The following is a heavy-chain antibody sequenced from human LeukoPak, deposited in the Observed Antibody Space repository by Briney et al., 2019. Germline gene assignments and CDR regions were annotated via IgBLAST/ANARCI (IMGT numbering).Heavy chain of an antibody. CDR3: ANRRGDWYFDL. V-gene: IGHV4-59*01. CDR2: IYYSGST. CDR1: GVSISYYY. D-gene: IGHD3-10*01. J-gene: IGHJ2*01. Sequence: PSETLSLTCTVSGVSISYYYWSWVRQPPGKGLEWIGHIYYSGSTNHNPSLKSRVTISLDTSKNQFSLMLSSVATAVTAVYYGANRRGDWYFDLWGRGTLVTVSS.